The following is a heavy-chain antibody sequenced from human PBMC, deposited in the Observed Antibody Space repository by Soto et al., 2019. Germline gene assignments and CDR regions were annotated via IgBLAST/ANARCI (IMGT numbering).Heavy chain of an antibody. CDR1: GFTFSSYG. CDR2: ISYDGSNK. V-gene: IGHV3-30*18. D-gene: IGHD5-18*01. Sequence: QVQLVESGGGVVQPGRSLRLSCAASGFTFSSYGMHWVRQAPGKGLEWVAVISYDGSNKYYADSVKGRFTISRDNSKNTLYLQMNSLRAEDTAVYYCAKDKEGTWIQLPDYRGQGTLVTVSS. J-gene: IGHJ4*02. CDR3: AKDKEGTWIQLPDY.